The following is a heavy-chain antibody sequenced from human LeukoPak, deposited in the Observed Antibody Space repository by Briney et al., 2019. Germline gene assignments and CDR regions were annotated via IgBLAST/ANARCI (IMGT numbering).Heavy chain of an antibody. V-gene: IGHV3-64*01. D-gene: IGHD5-18*01. CDR1: GFTFSSYA. Sequence: GGSLRLSSAASGFTFSSYAMHWVRQAPGKGLEYVSAISSNGGSTYYAYSVKGRFTISRDNSKNTLYLQMGSLRAEDMAVYYCARGGYRYLRGHMDVWGQGTTVTVSS. CDR3: ARGGYRYLRGHMDV. CDR2: ISSNGGST. J-gene: IGHJ6*02.